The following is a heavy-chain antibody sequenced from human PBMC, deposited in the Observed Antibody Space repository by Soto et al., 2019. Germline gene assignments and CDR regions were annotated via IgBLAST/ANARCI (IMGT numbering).Heavy chain of an antibody. Sequence: PSETLSLTCTVSGGSVSSGSYYWSWIRQPPGNILEWIGHIYDSGSTNYNPSLKSRVTISVDTSKNQFSLKLSSVTAADTAVYYCARGGDGYNFLRYIQLWGQGTLVTVSS. V-gene: IGHV4-61*01. CDR1: GGSVSSGSYY. J-gene: IGHJ1*01. D-gene: IGHD3-3*01. CDR2: IYDSGST. CDR3: ARGGDGYNFLRYIQL.